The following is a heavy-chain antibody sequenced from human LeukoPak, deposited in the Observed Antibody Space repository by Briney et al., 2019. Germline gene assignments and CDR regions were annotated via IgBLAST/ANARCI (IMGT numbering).Heavy chain of an antibody. CDR2: IYTSGST. V-gene: IGHV4-61*02. D-gene: IGHD3-10*01. Sequence: SQTLSLTCTVSGGSISSGSYYWSWIRQPAGKGLEWIGRIYTSGSTNYNPSLKSRVTISVDTSKNQFSLKLSSVTAADTAVYYCARGRYYNGSGNYFDYWGKGTVVTDFS. CDR3: ARGRYYNGSGNYFDY. J-gene: IGHJ4*02. CDR1: GGSISSGSYY.